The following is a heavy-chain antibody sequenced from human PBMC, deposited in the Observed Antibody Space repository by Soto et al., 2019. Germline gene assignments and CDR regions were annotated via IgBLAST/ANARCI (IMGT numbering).Heavy chain of an antibody. CDR3: ATHSNYALDF. D-gene: IGHD4-4*01. J-gene: IGHJ4*02. Sequence: QVQLQESGPGLVKPSGTLSLTCAVSGGSISSTKWWSWVRQPPGKGLEWIGEIYHSGRTSYKPSLESRVTISLDKSKTQFSLKLTSVTAADTAVYYCATHSNYALDFWGQGTLVTVSS. V-gene: IGHV4-4*02. CDR1: GGSISSTKW. CDR2: IYHSGRT.